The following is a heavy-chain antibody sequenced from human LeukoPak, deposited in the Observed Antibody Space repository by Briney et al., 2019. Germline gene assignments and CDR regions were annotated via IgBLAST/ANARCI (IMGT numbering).Heavy chain of an antibody. CDR3: AKTYYYDSSGYSHYLAYDY. CDR2: ISGSGAFT. CDR1: GFTFNTYA. V-gene: IGHV3-23*01. Sequence: PGGSLRLSCAASGFTFNTYAMGWVRQAPGTGLEWVSTISGSGAFTKYADSVTGRFTISRDNSKNTLYLQPNSLRAEDTATYYCAKTYYYDSSGYSHYLAYDYWGQGTLVTVSS. D-gene: IGHD3-22*01. J-gene: IGHJ4*02.